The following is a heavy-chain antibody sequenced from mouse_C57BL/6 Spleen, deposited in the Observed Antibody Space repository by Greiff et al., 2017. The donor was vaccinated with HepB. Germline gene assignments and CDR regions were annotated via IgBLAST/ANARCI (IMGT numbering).Heavy chain of an antibody. CDR2: IYPGSGST. CDR3: ARLDGYTGGFAY. D-gene: IGHD2-3*01. Sequence: QVQLQQPGAELVKPGASVKMSCKASGYTFSSYWITWVKQRPGQGLEWIGDIYPGSGSTNYNEKFKSKATLTVDTSSSTAYMQLSSLTSEDSAVYYCARLDGYTGGFAYWGQGTLVTVSA. J-gene: IGHJ3*01. V-gene: IGHV1-55*01. CDR1: GYTFSSYW.